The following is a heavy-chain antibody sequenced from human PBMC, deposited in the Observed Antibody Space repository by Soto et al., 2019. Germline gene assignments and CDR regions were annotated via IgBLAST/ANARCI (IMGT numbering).Heavy chain of an antibody. CDR3: ARVLDVRGVMGYWYYGMDV. CDR1: GYSFTSYW. D-gene: IGHD3-10*01. V-gene: IGHV5-51*01. CDR2: IYPGDSDT. Sequence: GESLKISCKGSGYSFTSYWIGWVRQMPGKGLEWMGIIYPGDSDTRYSPSFQGQVTISADKSISTAYLQWSSLKASDTAMYYCARVLDVRGVMGYWYYGMDVWGQGTTVTVSS. J-gene: IGHJ6*02.